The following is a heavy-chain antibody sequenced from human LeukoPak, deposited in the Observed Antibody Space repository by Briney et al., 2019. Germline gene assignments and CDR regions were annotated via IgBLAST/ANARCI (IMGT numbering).Heavy chain of an antibody. D-gene: IGHD5-18*01. J-gene: IGHJ3*02. CDR2: ISGNGGST. CDR3: AKDRERYSYAPHAFDI. V-gene: IGHV3-23*01. CDR1: GFTFSSYA. Sequence: GGSLRLSCAASGFTFSSYAMSWVRQAPGKGLEWVSAISGNGGSTYYADSVKGRFTISRDNSKNTLYLQMNSLRAEDTAVYYCAKDRERYSYAPHAFDIWGQGTMVTVSS.